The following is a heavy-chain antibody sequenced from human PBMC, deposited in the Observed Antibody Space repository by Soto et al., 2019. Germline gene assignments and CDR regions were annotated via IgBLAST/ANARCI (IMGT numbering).Heavy chain of an antibody. CDR3: AGGGFWSGNAAETYYYYYGMDV. CDR2: IYYSGST. V-gene: IGHV4-59*01. J-gene: IGHJ6*02. Sequence: SETLSLTCTVSGGSISSYYWSWIRQPPGKGLEWIGYIYYSGSTNYNPSLKSRVTISVDTSKNQFSLKLNSVTAADTAVYYCAGGGFWSGNAAETYYYYYGMDVWGQGTTVTVSS. D-gene: IGHD3-3*01. CDR1: GGSISSYY.